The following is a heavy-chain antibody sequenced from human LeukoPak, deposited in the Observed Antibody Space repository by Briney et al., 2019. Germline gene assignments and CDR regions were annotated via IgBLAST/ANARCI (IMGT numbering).Heavy chain of an antibody. CDR3: AEVGYSGSFDY. D-gene: IGHD5-12*01. J-gene: IGHJ4*02. CDR1: GFTFNSYA. CDR2: IRGSGGST. V-gene: IGHV3-23*01. Sequence: GRSLRLSCAASGFTFNSYAMSWVRQAPGKGLEWVSAIRGSGGSTYYADSVKGRFTISRDNSKNTLYLQMNSLRAEDTAVYYCAEVGYSGSFDYWGQGTLVTVSS.